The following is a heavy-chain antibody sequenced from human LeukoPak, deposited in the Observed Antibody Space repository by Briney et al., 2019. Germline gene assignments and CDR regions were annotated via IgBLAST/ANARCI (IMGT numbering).Heavy chain of an antibody. CDR3: VKDDSSGYHTEYFQH. V-gene: IGHV3-64D*09. CDR1: GFTLTSYA. J-gene: IGHJ1*01. Sequence: GGSLRLSCLASGFTLTSYAMHWVRQAPGGGLEYVSAISSNGGSTYYADSVKGRVTISRDKYKYTLYLQMSSLRAEDTAAYYCVKDDSSGYHTEYFQHWGQGTLVTVAS. CDR2: ISSNGGST. D-gene: IGHD3-22*01.